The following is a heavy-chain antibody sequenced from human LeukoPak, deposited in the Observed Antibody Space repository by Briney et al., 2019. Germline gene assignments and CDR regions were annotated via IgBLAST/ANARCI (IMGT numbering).Heavy chain of an antibody. CDR1: GRSFSGYY. J-gene: IGHJ6*02. Sequence: SETLSLTCAVYGRSFSGYYWSWIRQPPGKGLEWIGEINHSGSTNYNPSLKSRVTISVDTSKNQFSLKLSSVTAADTAVYYCARKLRSYSSSWYGYGMDVWGQGTTVTVSS. CDR3: ARKLRSYSSSWYGYGMDV. CDR2: INHSGST. D-gene: IGHD6-13*01. V-gene: IGHV4-34*01.